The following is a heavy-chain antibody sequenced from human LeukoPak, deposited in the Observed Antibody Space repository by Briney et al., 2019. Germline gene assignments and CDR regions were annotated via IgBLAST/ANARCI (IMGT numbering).Heavy chain of an antibody. J-gene: IGHJ4*02. CDR3: TTDGVGVEGATYDN. V-gene: IGHV3-15*01. CDR1: GFTFSRYS. D-gene: IGHD1-26*01. CDR2: IKAKAHGGTI. Sequence: PGGSLRLSCEASGFTFSRYSLTWVRQAPGKGLEWVGRIKAKAHGGTIEYAAPVKGRFTISRDDSKNTLYLQMNSLKTEDTAVYYCTTDGVGVEGATYDNWGQGTLVSVSS.